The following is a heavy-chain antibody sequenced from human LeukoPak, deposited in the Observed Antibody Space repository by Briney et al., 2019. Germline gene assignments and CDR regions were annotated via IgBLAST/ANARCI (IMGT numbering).Heavy chain of an antibody. CDR1: GFTLTTNY. J-gene: IGHJ6*03. V-gene: IGHV3-66*03. CDR2: IYISGNT. Sequence: GGSLRLSCAASGFTLTTNYMTWVRQAPGEGLEWVSVIYISGNTYYSDSVKGRFTISRDNSKNTQYLQMNSLRPEDTAVYYCARDHMRGYIFMDVWGKGTTVTVSS. CDR3: ARDHMRGYIFMDV. D-gene: IGHD3-3*01.